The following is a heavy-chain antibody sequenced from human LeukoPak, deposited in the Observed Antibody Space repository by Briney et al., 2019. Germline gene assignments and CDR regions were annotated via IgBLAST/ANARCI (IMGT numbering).Heavy chain of an antibody. J-gene: IGHJ6*02. V-gene: IGHV4-39*02. CDR2: IYYSGST. CDR3: ARDTAVAGTDNYYYYYGMDV. Sequence: SETLSLTCTVSGGSISSSSYYWGRIRQPPEKGLEWIGSIYYSGSTYYNPSLKSRVTISVDTSKNQFSLKLSSVTAADTAVYYCARDTAVAGTDNYYYYYGMDVWGQGTTVTVSS. D-gene: IGHD6-19*01. CDR1: GGSISSSSYY.